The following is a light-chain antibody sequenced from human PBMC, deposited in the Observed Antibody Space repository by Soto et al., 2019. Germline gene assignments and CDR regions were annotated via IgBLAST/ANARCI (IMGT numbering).Light chain of an antibody. CDR1: SSDVGGYNY. CDR3: SSYTSSSTHVV. Sequence: QSALTQPSSVSGSPGQSITISCTGTSSDVGGYNYVSWYQQHSGKAPKLMISEVSNRSSGVSNRLSGSKSGNTASLTISGLQAEDEADYYCSSYTSSSTHVVFGGGTKLTVL. V-gene: IGLV2-14*01. CDR2: EVS. J-gene: IGLJ2*01.